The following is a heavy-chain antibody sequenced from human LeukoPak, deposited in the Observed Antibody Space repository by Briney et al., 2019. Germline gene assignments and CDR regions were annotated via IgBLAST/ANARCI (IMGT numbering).Heavy chain of an antibody. CDR2: ISSSGRTI. D-gene: IGHD5-12*01. Sequence: PGRSLRLSCAASGFTLSSYEMNWVRQAPGKGLEWVSYISSSGRTIYYADSVKGRFTISRDNAKNSLYLQMNNLGAEDSAVYYCARESLSSGTPIDYWGQGALVTVSS. J-gene: IGHJ4*02. CDR3: ARESLSSGTPIDY. CDR1: GFTLSSYE. V-gene: IGHV3-48*03.